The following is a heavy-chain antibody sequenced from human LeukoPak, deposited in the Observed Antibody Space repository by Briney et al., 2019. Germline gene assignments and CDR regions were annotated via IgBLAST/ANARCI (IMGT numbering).Heavy chain of an antibody. Sequence: RGSRRLSCTASGFTLSSYETSWVRQAPGKGLEWISYTRSDGSVRDYADSVKGRFSIARDNAKNSMYLQMNSLRADDTAIYYCARDEVYAYRTRAFDPWGQGTLVTVSS. CDR2: TRSDGSVR. V-gene: IGHV3-48*03. D-gene: IGHD2-8*01. CDR1: GFTLSSYE. CDR3: ARDEVYAYRTRAFDP. J-gene: IGHJ5*02.